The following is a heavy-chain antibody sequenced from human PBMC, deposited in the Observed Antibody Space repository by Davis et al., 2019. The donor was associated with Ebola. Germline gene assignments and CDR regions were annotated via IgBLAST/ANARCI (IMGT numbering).Heavy chain of an antibody. CDR1: GGTFSSYA. D-gene: IGHD2-15*01. V-gene: IGHV1-69*06. CDR3: ASSITTRGGGYYYYYGMDV. J-gene: IGHJ6*02. CDR2: IIPIFGTA. Sequence: AASVKVSCKASGGTFSSYAISWVRQAPGQGLEWMGGIIPIFGTANYAQKFQGRVTITADKSTSTAYMELSSLRSEDTAVYYCASSITTRGGGYYYYYGMDVWGQGTTVTVSS.